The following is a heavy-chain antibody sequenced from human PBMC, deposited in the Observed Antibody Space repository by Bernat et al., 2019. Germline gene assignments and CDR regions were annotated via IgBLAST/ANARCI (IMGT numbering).Heavy chain of an antibody. CDR2: ISSSSSYT. Sequence: QVQLVESGGGLVKPGGSLRLSCAASGFTFSDYYMSWIRQAPGKGLDWVSYISSSSSYTNYADSVKGRFTISRDNAKNSLYLQMNSLRAEDTAVYYCAKAHHRNGGSCDDWYFDLWGRGTLVTVSS. CDR3: AKAHHRNGGSCDDWYFDL. V-gene: IGHV3-11*06. CDR1: GFTFSDYY. D-gene: IGHD2-15*01. J-gene: IGHJ2*01.